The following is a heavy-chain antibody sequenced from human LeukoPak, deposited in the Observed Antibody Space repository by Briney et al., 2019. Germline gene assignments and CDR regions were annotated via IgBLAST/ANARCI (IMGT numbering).Heavy chain of an antibody. CDR1: GYTFTSYD. J-gene: IGHJ4*02. CDR3: ARGAYYVWGSYRLSD. V-gene: IGHV1-8*01. D-gene: IGHD3-16*02. CDR2: TNPNSGNT. Sequence: GASVKVSCKASGYTFTSYDINWVRQATGQGLEWMGWTNPNSGNTGYAQKFQGRVTMTRNTSISTAYMELSSLRSEDTAVYYCARGAYYVWGSYRLSDWGQGTLVTVSS.